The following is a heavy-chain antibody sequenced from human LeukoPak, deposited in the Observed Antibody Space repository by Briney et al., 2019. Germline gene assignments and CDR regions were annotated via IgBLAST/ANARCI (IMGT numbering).Heavy chain of an antibody. D-gene: IGHD6-13*01. CDR2: IYYSGST. CDR1: GGSVSSYY. Sequence: PSETLSLTCTVSGGSVSSYYWSWIRQPPGKGLEWIGYIYYSGSTNYNPSLESRVTISVDTSKNQFSLKLSSVTAADTAVYYCARDRSIAAAGTGFGYWGQGTLVTVSS. V-gene: IGHV4-59*02. J-gene: IGHJ4*02. CDR3: ARDRSIAAAGTGFGY.